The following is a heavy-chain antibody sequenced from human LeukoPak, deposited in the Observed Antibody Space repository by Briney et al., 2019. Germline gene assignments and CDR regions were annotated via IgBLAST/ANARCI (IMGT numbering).Heavy chain of an antibody. D-gene: IGHD4-11*01. V-gene: IGHV4-59*01. Sequence: SETLSLTCTVSGGSISSYYWSWIRQPPGKGLEWIGYIYYSGSTNYNPSLKSRVTISVDTSKNQFSLKLSSVTAADTAVYYCARTFHDYSNDNWFDPWGQGTLVTVSS. J-gene: IGHJ5*02. CDR1: GGSISSYY. CDR2: IYYSGST. CDR3: ARTFHDYSNDNWFDP.